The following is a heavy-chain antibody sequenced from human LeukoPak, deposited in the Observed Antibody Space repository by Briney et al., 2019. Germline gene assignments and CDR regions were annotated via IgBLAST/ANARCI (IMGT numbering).Heavy chain of an antibody. CDR3: ARGVTMIGRLRFDP. D-gene: IGHD3-22*01. V-gene: IGHV4-38-2*02. CDR2: IYHSGTT. J-gene: IGHJ5*02. Sequence: SETLSLTCTVSGYSISSGYYWGWIRQPPGKGLEWIGNIYHSGTTYYNPSLKSRVTISADTSKNQFSLKLSSVTAADTAVYYCARGVTMIGRLRFDPWGQGTLVTASS. CDR1: GYSISSGYY.